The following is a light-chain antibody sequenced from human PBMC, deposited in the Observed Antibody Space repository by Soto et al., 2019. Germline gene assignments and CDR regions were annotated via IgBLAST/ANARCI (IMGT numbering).Light chain of an antibody. Sequence: DIALTQSPGTLSLTPGERATLSCRASQSISGSYLAWYQQKSGQAPKLLIYGASSRATGIPDRFSGSGSGTDFTLTISRLEPEDFAVYFCQQYGSSPPFIFGQGTNLEIK. CDR2: GAS. CDR1: QSISGSY. V-gene: IGKV3-20*01. J-gene: IGKJ2*01. CDR3: QQYGSSPPFI.